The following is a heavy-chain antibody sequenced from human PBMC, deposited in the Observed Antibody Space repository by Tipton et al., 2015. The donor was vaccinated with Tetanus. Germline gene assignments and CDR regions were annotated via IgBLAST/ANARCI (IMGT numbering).Heavy chain of an antibody. D-gene: IGHD3-22*01. J-gene: IGHJ3*02. V-gene: IGHV4-39*01. Sequence: TLSLTCTVSGGSISSFNYYWGWVRQPPGKGLEWIGSIHYSGSTYSNPSLGSRVTMSVDTSKIQFSLKVSSVTAADTAVYYCARLSSSANDAHAFDIWGQGTMVTVSS. CDR3: ARLSSSANDAHAFDI. CDR2: IHYSGST. CDR1: GGSISSFNYY.